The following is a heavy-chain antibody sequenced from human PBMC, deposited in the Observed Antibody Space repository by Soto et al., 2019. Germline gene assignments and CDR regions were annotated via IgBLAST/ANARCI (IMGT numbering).Heavy chain of an antibody. CDR3: AKAVHLRFLEWLLSPFDY. CDR2: ISGSGGST. V-gene: IGHV3-23*01. D-gene: IGHD3-3*01. CDR1: GFTFSSYA. J-gene: IGHJ4*02. Sequence: GGSLRLSCAASGFTFSSYAMSWVRQAPGKGLEWVSAISGSGGSTYYADSVKGRFTISRDNSKNTLYLQMNSLRAEDTAVYYCAKAVHLRFLEWLLSPFDYWGQGTLVTVSS.